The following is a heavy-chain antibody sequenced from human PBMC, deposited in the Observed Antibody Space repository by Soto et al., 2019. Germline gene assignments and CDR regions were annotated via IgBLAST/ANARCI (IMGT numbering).Heavy chain of an antibody. V-gene: IGHV3-30*18. Sequence: QVQLVESGGGVVQPGRSLRLSCAASGFAFRSYGMYWVRQAPGKGLEWVALISYDGNNQYYVDSVKGRFTIARDNSKNTLFLQMNTLTAEDTALYFCAKAGYSNNYYYGMDVWRQGTTVTVSS. CDR3: AKAGYSNNYYYGMDV. CDR1: GFAFRSYG. J-gene: IGHJ6*02. CDR2: ISYDGNNQ. D-gene: IGHD4-4*01.